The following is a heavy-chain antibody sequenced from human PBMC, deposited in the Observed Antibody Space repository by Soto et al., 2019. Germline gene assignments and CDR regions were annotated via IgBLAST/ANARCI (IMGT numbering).Heavy chain of an antibody. CDR1: EFIFANYA. Sequence: GVCLRLSCAASEFIFANYAMNWVRQAAGKELEWVSSISRSGGGTSYADAVKGVFTISRYNSNNSFSLEMSSLRVEDTGVYYCARDQRGFNRPADYWCQGALDTVSS. CDR3: ARDQRGFNRPADY. CDR2: ISRSGGGT. D-gene: IGHD2-15*01. V-gene: IGHV3-23*01. J-gene: IGHJ4*02.